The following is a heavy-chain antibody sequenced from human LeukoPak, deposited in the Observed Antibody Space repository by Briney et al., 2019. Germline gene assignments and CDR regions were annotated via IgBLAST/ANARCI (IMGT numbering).Heavy chain of an antibody. CDR1: GFTFSSYW. Sequence: GGSLRLSCAASGFTFSSYWIHWVRQAPGKGLMWVSRINTDGGFTDYADSVKGRFTVSRDNAKNTLFPQMNSLRAEDTAVYYCTRGIGEAFDPWGPGTLVTVSS. V-gene: IGHV3-74*01. J-gene: IGHJ5*02. D-gene: IGHD2-21*01. CDR2: INTDGGFT. CDR3: TRGIGEAFDP.